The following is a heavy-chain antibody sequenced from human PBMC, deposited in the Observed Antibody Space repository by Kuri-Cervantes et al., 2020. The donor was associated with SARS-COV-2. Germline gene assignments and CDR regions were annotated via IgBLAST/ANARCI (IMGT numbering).Heavy chain of an antibody. Sequence: SQTLSLTCAVYGGSFSGYQWSWIRQTPGMGLEWIEQINDSGATKYNPSLKSRVIVSMDKSKNQFSLKLSSVTAADTAVYYCARGVPGYWGQGSLVTVSS. CDR2: INDSGAT. CDR3: ARGVPGY. CDR1: GGSFSGYQ. V-gene: IGHV4-34*01. D-gene: IGHD6-6*01. J-gene: IGHJ4*02.